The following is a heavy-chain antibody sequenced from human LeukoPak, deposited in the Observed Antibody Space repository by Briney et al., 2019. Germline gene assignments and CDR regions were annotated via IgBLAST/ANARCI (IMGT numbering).Heavy chain of an antibody. Sequence: SETLSLTCTVSGDSISSTRHYWGWIRQPPGKGLEWIGSIHYSGSTYYNPSLKSRVTISVDTSKNQFSLKLSSVTAADTAVYYCARVAVGYYYDSSGYYRPFDYWGQGTLVTVSS. D-gene: IGHD3-22*01. CDR2: IHYSGST. CDR3: ARVAVGYYYDSSGYYRPFDY. J-gene: IGHJ4*02. CDR1: GDSISSTRHY. V-gene: IGHV4-39*07.